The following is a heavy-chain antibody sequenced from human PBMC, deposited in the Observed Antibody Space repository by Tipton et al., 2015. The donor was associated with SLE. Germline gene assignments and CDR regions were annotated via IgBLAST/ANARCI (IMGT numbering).Heavy chain of an antibody. CDR1: GASISGYF. CDR3: ARSEGFQLLFQFLEH. D-gene: IGHD3-16*02. Sequence: TLSLTCIVSGASISGYFWSWIRQPAGKGLEWIGHVYTGGATTYNPSLESRVTISLDTSKNHFSLYLTSVTAADTAVYYCARSEGFQLLFQFLEHWGQGTPVTVSS. V-gene: IGHV4-4*07. J-gene: IGHJ1*01. CDR2: VYTGGAT.